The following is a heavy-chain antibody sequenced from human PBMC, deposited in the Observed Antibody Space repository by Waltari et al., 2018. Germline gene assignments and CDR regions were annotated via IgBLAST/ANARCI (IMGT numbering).Heavy chain of an antibody. J-gene: IGHJ3*02. CDR1: GFTFDDYA. CDR3: AKIPQAPTLDPGDAFDI. Sequence: EVQLVESGGGLVQPGRSLRLSCAASGFTFDDYAMHWVRQAPGKGLEWVSGISGNSGSIGYADSVKGRFTISRDNSKNTLYLQMNSLRAEDTAVYYCAKIPQAPTLDPGDAFDIWGQGTMVTVSS. V-gene: IGHV3-9*01. CDR2: ISGNSGSI.